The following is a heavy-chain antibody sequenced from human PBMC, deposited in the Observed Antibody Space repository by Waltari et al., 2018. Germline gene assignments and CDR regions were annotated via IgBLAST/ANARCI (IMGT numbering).Heavy chain of an antibody. D-gene: IGHD3-3*02. Sequence: EVQLVESGGGLVQPGGSLRLSCAASGFTYSRYWMQWVLQAQGKELVWVSRMNIDGSTTRYADSVKCRFTSSRDNAKNTLYLQMNSLRAEDTAVYYCARGSFLEWLGGMDVWGQGTTVTVS. CDR2: MNIDGSTT. CDR3: ARGSFLEWLGGMDV. J-gene: IGHJ6*02. CDR1: GFTYSRYW. V-gene: IGHV3-74*01.